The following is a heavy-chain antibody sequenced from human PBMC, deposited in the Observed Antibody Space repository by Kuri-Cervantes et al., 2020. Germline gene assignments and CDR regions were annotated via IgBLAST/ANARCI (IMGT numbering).Heavy chain of an antibody. CDR3: ARRKQLVLDAFDI. J-gene: IGHJ3*02. Sequence: GESLKISCKGSGYSFTSYWIGWVRQMPGKGLEWMGIIYPGDSDTRYSPSFQGRVTISADKSISTAYLQWSSLKASDTAMYYCARRKQLVLDAFDIWGQGTMVTVSS. CDR1: GYSFTSYW. CDR2: IYPGDSDT. D-gene: IGHD6-13*01. V-gene: IGHV5-51*01.